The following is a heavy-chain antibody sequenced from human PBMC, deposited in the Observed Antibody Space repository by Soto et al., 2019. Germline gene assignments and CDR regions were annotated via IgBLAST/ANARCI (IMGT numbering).Heavy chain of an antibody. CDR1: GFFISSGNY. CDR3: ARARWYDAFDV. V-gene: IGHV4-38-2*01. J-gene: IGHJ3*01. D-gene: IGHD2-15*01. Sequence: SETLSLTCAVSGFFISSGNYWGWIRKPPGKGLEWIGSIFHGGNTHYNPSLKSRVTISVDMSKNQFSLKLDSVTAADTAVYYCARARWYDAFDVWGQGAVVTVSS. CDR2: IFHGGNT.